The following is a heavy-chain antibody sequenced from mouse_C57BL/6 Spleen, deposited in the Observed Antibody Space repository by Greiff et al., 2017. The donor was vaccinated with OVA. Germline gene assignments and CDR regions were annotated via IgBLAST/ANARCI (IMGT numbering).Heavy chain of an antibody. CDR1: GYTFTSYW. CDR3: ARRGYGSSPYYFDY. CDR2: IDPSDSYT. V-gene: IGHV1-50*01. J-gene: IGHJ2*01. Sequence: QVQLQQPGAELVKPGASVKLSCKASGYTFTSYWMQWVKQRPGQGLEWIGEIDPSDSYTNYNKKFKGKATLTVDTSSSTAYMQLSSLTSEDSAVYYCARRGYGSSPYYFDYWGQGTTLSVSS. D-gene: IGHD1-1*01.